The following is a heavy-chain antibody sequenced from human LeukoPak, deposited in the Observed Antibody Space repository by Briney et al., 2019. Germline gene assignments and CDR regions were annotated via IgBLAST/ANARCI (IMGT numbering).Heavy chain of an antibody. V-gene: IGHV4-39*01. CDR2: IYYSGST. CDR1: GGSISSSSYY. J-gene: IGHJ4*02. Sequence: SETLSLTCTVSGGSISSSSYYWGWIRQPPGKGLEWIGSIYYSGSTYYNPSLKSRVTISVDTSKNQFSLKLSSVTAAATAVYYCARHPGFVQATYSRFSFDYWGQGTLVTVSS. D-gene: IGHD6-6*01. CDR3: ARHPGFVQATYSRFSFDY.